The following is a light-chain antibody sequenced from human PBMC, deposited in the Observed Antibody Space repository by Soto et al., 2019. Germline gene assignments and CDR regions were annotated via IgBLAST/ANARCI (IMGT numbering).Light chain of an antibody. CDR2: DAS. CDR1: QSIRRN. V-gene: IGKV3-15*01. J-gene: IGKJ4*01. CDR3: QQFSSYPLT. Sequence: EIVMTQSPATLSVSPGEGATLSCRASQSIRRNLAWYQQKPGQAPRLLIYDASTRATGVPARFSGGGSGTEFTLTISSLQSEDFAVYYCQQFSSYPLTFGGGTKVEIK.